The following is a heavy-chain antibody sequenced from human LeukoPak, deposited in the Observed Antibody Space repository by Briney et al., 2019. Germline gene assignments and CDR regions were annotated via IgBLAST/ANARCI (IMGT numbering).Heavy chain of an antibody. D-gene: IGHD1-26*01. CDR3: ARDAPGHIVGATTVPDGDYYFDY. V-gene: IGHV1-69*04. CDR1: GGTFSSYA. J-gene: IGHJ4*02. CDR2: IIPILGIA. Sequence: GSSVKVSCKASGGTFSSYAISWVRQAPGQGLEWMGRIIPILGIANYAQKFQGRVTITADKSTSTAYMELSSLRSEDTAVYYCARDAPGHIVGATTVPDGDYYFDYWGQGTLVTVSS.